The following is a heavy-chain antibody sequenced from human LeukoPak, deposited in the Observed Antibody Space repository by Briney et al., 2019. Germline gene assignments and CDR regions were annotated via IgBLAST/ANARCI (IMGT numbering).Heavy chain of an antibody. CDR3: ARASNYGDYDY. J-gene: IGHJ4*02. CDR2: IYHSGST. Sequence: SQTLSLTCAVSGGAISSGGYSWGWIRQPPGKCLEWIGYIYHSGSTYYNPSLKSRVTISVGRSKNQFSLKLSSVPAADTAVYYCARASNYGDYDYWGQGTLVTVSS. V-gene: IGHV4-30-2*01. CDR1: GGAISSGGYS. D-gene: IGHD4-17*01.